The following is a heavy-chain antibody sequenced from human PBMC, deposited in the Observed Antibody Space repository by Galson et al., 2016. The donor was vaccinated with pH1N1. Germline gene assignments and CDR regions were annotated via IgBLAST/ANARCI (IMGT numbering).Heavy chain of an antibody. D-gene: IGHD3-3*01. CDR2: TYYRSKWFY. V-gene: IGHV6-1*01. CDR1: GDSVSSNSAA. J-gene: IGHJ3*02. CDR3: ARGVIDYDFWSGYQDHDAFDI. Sequence: ISGDSVSSNSAAWNWIRQSPSRGLEWLGRTYYRSKWFYDYEISVKSRITINPDTSKNQFSLQLNSVTPEDTAVYYCARGVIDYDFWSGYQDHDAFDIWGQGTFVSVSS.